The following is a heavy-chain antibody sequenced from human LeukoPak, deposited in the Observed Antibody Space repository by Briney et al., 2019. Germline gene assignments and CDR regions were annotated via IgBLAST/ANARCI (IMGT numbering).Heavy chain of an antibody. CDR1: GFTFSNYA. Sequence: TGGSLRLSCAASGFTFSNYAMHWVRQAPGKGLEYVSAITWNGGSTYYADSVKGRFTISRGNSKNTLYLQMGSLSAEDMAVYYCAREGYCSGGTCYVDYWGQGTLVTVSS. CDR3: AREGYCSGGTCYVDY. D-gene: IGHD2-15*01. CDR2: ITWNGGST. V-gene: IGHV3-64*02. J-gene: IGHJ4*02.